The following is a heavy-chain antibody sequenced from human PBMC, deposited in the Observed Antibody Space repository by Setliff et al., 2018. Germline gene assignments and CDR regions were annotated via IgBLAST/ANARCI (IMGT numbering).Heavy chain of an antibody. V-gene: IGHV4-59*01. CDR2: IYYSGST. CDR1: GGSISSYY. Sequence: LSLTCTVSGGSISSYYWSWIRQPPGKGLEWIGYIYYSGSTNYNPSLKSRVTISVDTSKNQFSLKLSSVTAADTAVYYWARDEGSSYFYGMDVWGQGTTVTVSS. CDR3: ARDEGSSYFYGMDV. D-gene: IGHD6-13*01. J-gene: IGHJ6*02.